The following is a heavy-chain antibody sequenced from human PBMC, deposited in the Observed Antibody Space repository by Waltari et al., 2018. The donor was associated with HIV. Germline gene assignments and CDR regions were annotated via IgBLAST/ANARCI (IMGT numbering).Heavy chain of an antibody. D-gene: IGHD6-13*01. J-gene: IGHJ5*02. V-gene: IGHV3-23*01. Sequence: EVQLLESGGGLVQPGGSLRLSCAASGFTFSSYAMSWVCQVPGKGMEWVSAISGSGGSTYYADSVKGRFTISRDNSKNTLYLQMNSLRAEDTALYYCAKNQIAAAGRDWFDPWGQGTLVTVSS. CDR3: AKNQIAAAGRDWFDP. CDR2: ISGSGGST. CDR1: GFTFSSYA.